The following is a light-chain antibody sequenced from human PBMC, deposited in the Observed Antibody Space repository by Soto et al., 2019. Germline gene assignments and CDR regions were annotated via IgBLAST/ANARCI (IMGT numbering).Light chain of an antibody. J-gene: IGLJ1*01. Sequence: QSVLTQPASVSGSPGQSITISCTGTSSDVGGYNYVSWYQQHPGKAPKLMIYEVSNRPSGVSNRFSGSKSGNTASLTISGLQAEDEADYYCGTWDTSLPACVFGPGTKLTVL. CDR1: SSDVGGYNY. CDR3: GTWDTSLPACV. CDR2: EVS. V-gene: IGLV2-14*01.